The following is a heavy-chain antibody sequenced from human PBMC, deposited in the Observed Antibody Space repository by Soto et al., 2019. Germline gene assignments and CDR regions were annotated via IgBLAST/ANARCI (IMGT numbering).Heavy chain of an antibody. V-gene: IGHV4-59*01. CDR2: IYYSGST. CDR3: ARSFDWSPYFDY. CDR1: GGSISSYY. D-gene: IGHD3-9*01. Sequence: QVQLQESGPGLVKPSETLSLTCTVSGGSISSYYWRWIRQPPGKGLEWIGYIYYSGSTNYNPSLKSRVTISVDTSKNHFSLKLSSVTAADTAVYYCARSFDWSPYFDYWGQGTLVTVSS. J-gene: IGHJ4*02.